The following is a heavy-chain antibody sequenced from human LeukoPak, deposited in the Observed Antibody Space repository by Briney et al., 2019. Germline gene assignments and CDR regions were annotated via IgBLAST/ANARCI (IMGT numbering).Heavy chain of an antibody. J-gene: IGHJ4*02. CDR1: GFTFSSYS. CDR2: ISNTGAAI. Sequence: GGSLRLSCAASGFTFSSYSMTWVRQAPGKGLKWVSVISNTGAAIFNADSVQGRFTISRDNSKNTLYLQMSSLRVEDTAVYYCGKAEAGTYYFDYWGQGTLVTVSS. D-gene: IGHD6-19*01. V-gene: IGHV3-23*01. CDR3: GKAEAGTYYFDY.